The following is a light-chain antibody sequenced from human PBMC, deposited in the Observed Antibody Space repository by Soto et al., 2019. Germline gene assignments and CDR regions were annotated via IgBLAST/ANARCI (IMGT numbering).Light chain of an antibody. CDR3: SSYTGSSVL. CDR1: SSDVGDYKY. CDR2: EVS. Sequence: QSVLTQPASVSGSPGQSITISCTGTSSDVGDYKYVSWYQQHPGKVPKLMIYEVSNRPSGVSNRFSGSKSGNTASLTISGLQAEDEADYYCSSYTGSSVLFGGGTKLTVL. J-gene: IGLJ2*01. V-gene: IGLV2-14*01.